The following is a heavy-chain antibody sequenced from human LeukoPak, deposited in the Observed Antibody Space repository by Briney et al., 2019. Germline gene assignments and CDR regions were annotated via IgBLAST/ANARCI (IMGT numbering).Heavy chain of an antibody. D-gene: IGHD6-13*01. V-gene: IGHV4-59*08. CDR3: AARRTAAAIDY. CDR1: GGAISSSY. J-gene: IGHJ4*02. CDR2: INYSGST. Sequence: SETLSLTCSVFGGAISSSYWTWIRQPPGKGLGWIGYINYSGSTNYNPSLKRRVTISVDTSKNQFSPTLSSVPAADTAVYYCAARRTAAAIDYWGQGTLVTVSS.